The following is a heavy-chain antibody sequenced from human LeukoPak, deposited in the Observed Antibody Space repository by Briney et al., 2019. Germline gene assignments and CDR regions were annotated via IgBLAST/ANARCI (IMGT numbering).Heavy chain of an antibody. D-gene: IGHD6-19*01. CDR3: ARGLAVAGNFDF. Sequence: PGGSLRLSCAASGFTLSDYEMNWVRQAPGKGLEWVSYISSSGSTIYYADSVKGRFTISRDNAKNTLYLQMNSLRAEDTAVYYCARGLAVAGNFDFWGQGTLVTVSS. CDR2: ISSSGSTI. J-gene: IGHJ4*02. CDR1: GFTLSDYE. V-gene: IGHV3-48*03.